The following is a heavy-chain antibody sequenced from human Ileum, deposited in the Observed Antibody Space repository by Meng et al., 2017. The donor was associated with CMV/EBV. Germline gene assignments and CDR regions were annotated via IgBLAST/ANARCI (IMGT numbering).Heavy chain of an antibody. Sequence: LTFMGYGMQWVRQAPDKGLEWVAFRQYDGISEYYAGSVKGRFTISRDNSENTLYLQINSLRVEDTAVYYCAKGPFRGALYYYGMDVWGQGTTVTVSS. CDR3: AKGPFRGALYYYGMDV. CDR2: RQYDGISE. D-gene: IGHD5-24*01. V-gene: IGHV3-30*02. CDR1: LTFMGYG. J-gene: IGHJ6*02.